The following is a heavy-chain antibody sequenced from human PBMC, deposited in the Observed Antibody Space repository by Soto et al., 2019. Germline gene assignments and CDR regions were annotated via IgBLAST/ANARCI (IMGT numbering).Heavy chain of an antibody. Sequence: DSGRVACKASGYSFSDYHIHWVRQAPGQGLEWMARINPNTGATNSAQKFQGRITMTRDSSINTAYMEFSSLRSDDTAVYYCARDSSWADFWGQGTLVTVSS. CDR1: GYSFSDYH. CDR3: ARDSSWADF. CDR2: INPNTGAT. D-gene: IGHD6-13*01. V-gene: IGHV1-2*06. J-gene: IGHJ4*02.